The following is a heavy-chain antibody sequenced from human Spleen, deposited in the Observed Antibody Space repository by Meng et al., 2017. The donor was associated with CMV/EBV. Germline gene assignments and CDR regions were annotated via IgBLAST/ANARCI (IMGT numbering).Heavy chain of an antibody. CDR3: ARAIKYGYNLGVRYYFDY. Sequence: GESLKISCAASGFTFSDYYMSWIRQAPGKGLEWVSVIYSGGDTYYADSMKGRFTISRDNSKNTLSLQMHSLRAEDTAVYYCARAIKYGYNLGVRYYFDYWGQGTLVTVSS. CDR2: IYSGGDT. CDR1: GFTFSDYY. J-gene: IGHJ4*02. D-gene: IGHD5-24*01. V-gene: IGHV3-53*01.